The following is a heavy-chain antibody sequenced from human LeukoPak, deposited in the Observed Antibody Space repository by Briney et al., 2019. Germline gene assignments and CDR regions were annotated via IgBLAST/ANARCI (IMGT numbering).Heavy chain of an antibody. Sequence: SETLSLTCTVSGYSISSGYYWGWIRQPPGKGLEWIGSIYHSGSTYYNPSLKSRVTMSVDTSKNQFSLKLSSVTAADTAVYYCARVMEYQLLWYDYWGQGTLVTVSS. J-gene: IGHJ4*02. CDR3: ARVMEYQLLWYDY. D-gene: IGHD2-2*01. CDR2: IYHSGST. V-gene: IGHV4-38-2*02. CDR1: GYSISSGYY.